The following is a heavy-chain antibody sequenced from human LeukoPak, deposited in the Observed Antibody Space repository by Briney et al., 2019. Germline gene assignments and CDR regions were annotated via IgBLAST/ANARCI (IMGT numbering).Heavy chain of an antibody. CDR2: ISRTSSTI. CDR1: GVTFSSYS. D-gene: IGHD3-22*01. J-gene: IGHJ6*03. CDR3: AGGYFYDSSGLPYYYYMDV. Sequence: GGSLRLSCAASGVTFSSYSMNWVRQAPGKGLEWVSYISRTSSTIYYPDSVKGRFTISRDNAKNSLYLQMNSLRVEDTAMYYCAGGYFYDSSGLPYYYYMDVWGKGTTVTVSS. V-gene: IGHV3-48*01.